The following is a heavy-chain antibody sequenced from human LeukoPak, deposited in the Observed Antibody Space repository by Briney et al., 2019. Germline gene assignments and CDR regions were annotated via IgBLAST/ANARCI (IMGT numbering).Heavy chain of an antibody. CDR3: ARGLGISYDSSGYYYAGAFDI. V-gene: IGHV1-18*01. Sequence: ASVKVSCNASGYTSTSYGISWVRHAPGQGLEWRGWISAYNGNTNYAQKLQGRVTMTTDTCTSTAYIELRSLRSDDTAVYYSARGLGISYDSSGYYYAGAFDIWGQGTMVTVSS. J-gene: IGHJ3*02. CDR1: GYTSTSYG. CDR2: ISAYNGNT. D-gene: IGHD3-22*01.